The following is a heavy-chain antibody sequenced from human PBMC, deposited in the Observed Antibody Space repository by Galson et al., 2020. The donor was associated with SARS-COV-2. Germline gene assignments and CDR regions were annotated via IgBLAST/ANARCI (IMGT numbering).Heavy chain of an antibody. D-gene: IGHD5-12*01. CDR1: GFTFSTYA. CDR3: AKFVRGSYSGYDFIGFDS. V-gene: IGHV3-23*01. Sequence: GESLKISCAASGFTFSTYAMSWVRQAPGKGLEWVSAMSLAVGSASYADSVKGRFTISRDTSKNTLYLQMNSLRAEDTAVYYCAKFVRGSYSGYDFIGFDSWGQGTLVTVSS. J-gene: IGHJ4*02. CDR2: MSLAVGSA.